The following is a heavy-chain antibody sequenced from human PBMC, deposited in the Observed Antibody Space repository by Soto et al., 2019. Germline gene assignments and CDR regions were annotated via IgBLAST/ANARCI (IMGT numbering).Heavy chain of an antibody. J-gene: IGHJ5*02. D-gene: IGHD2-2*01. CDR1: GGSISNYF. V-gene: IGHV4-59*01. Sequence: SETLSLTCTVSGGSISNYFWSWIRQPPGKGLEWIGHIHYSGGTSYNPSLKSRVTMSEDTSNNQFSLELTSVTAADTAVYYCARVSPNVVQADYKWFDPWGQGTLVTVSS. CDR2: IHYSGGT. CDR3: ARVSPNVVQADYKWFDP.